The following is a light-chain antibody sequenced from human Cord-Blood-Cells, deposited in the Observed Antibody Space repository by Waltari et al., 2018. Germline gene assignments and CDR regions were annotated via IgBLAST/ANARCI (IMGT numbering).Light chain of an antibody. CDR1: VLAKKY. Sequence: SYELTQPSSVSVSPGQTARITCSGDVLAKKYARWFQQKPGQAPVLVIYKDSERPSGIPVRFSGSSSGTTVTLTISGAQVEDEADYYCYSAADNNRGVFGEGTKLTVL. J-gene: IGLJ3*02. CDR3: YSAADNNRGV. V-gene: IGLV3-27*01. CDR2: KDS.